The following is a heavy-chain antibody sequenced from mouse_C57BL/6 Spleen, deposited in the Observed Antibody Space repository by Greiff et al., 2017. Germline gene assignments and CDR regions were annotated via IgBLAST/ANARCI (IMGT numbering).Heavy chain of an antibody. CDR2: IDPSDSYT. V-gene: IGHV1-59*01. J-gene: IGHJ4*01. CDR3: AREGSKEPFCAMDD. CDR1: GYTFTSYW. Sequence: QVQLQQPGAELVRPGTSVKLSCKASGYTFTSYWMHWVKQRPGQGLEWIGVIDPSDSYTNYNQKFKGKATLTVDTSSSTAYVQLSSLTSEDSAVYYCAREGSKEPFCAMDDWGQGTSVTVSS. D-gene: IGHD1-1*01.